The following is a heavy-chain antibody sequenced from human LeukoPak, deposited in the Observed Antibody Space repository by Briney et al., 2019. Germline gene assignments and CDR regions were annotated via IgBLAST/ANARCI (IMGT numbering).Heavy chain of an antibody. CDR2: INHSGST. V-gene: IGHV4-34*01. J-gene: IGHJ4*02. CDR3: ARRLAVAGLFDY. CDR1: GGSFSGYY. Sequence: PSETLSLTCAVYGGSFSGYYWSWIRQPPGKGLEWIGEINHSGSTNYNPSLKSRVTISVDTSKNQFSLKLSSVTAADTAVYYCARRLAVAGLFDYWGQGTLVTVSS. D-gene: IGHD6-19*01.